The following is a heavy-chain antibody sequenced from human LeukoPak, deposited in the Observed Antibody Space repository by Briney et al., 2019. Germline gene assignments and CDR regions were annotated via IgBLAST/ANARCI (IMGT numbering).Heavy chain of an antibody. V-gene: IGHV1-2*02. D-gene: IGHD1-20*01. CDR3: ARDNDNWNLYFDY. Sequence: GASVKVSCKASGYTFTSYGISWVRQAPGQGLEWMGWINPNSGGTNYAQKFQGRVTMTRDTSISTAYMELRSLRSDDTAVYYCARDNDNWNLYFDYWGQGTLVTVSS. CDR1: GYTFTSYG. CDR2: INPNSGGT. J-gene: IGHJ4*02.